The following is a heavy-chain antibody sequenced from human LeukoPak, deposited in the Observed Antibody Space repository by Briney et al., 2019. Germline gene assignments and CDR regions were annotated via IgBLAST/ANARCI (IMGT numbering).Heavy chain of an antibody. D-gene: IGHD4-17*01. Sequence: SETLSLTRPVSGGSISSHYWSWIRQPAGRGLECIGRIYTSGSTNYNPSLKSRVTMSVDTSKKLFSLKLSSVTAAATAVYYCARDEDYGDYWYFDLWGRGTLVTVSS. CDR3: ARDEDYGDYWYFDL. V-gene: IGHV4-4*07. CDR2: IYTSGST. J-gene: IGHJ2*01. CDR1: GGSISSHY.